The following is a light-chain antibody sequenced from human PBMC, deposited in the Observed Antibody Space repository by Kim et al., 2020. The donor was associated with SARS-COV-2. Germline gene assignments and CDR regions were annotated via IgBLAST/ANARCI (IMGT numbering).Light chain of an antibody. Sequence: DIVMTQSPLSLPVTPGEPASISCRSSQSLLHINGYNYLDWYLQKPGQSPQLLIYLGSNRASGVPDRFSGSGSGTDFTLKISRVEAEDVGVYYCMQALQTPPYTFGLGTKVDIK. V-gene: IGKV2-28*01. CDR3: MQALQTPPYT. CDR2: LGS. CDR1: QSLLHINGYNY. J-gene: IGKJ2*01.